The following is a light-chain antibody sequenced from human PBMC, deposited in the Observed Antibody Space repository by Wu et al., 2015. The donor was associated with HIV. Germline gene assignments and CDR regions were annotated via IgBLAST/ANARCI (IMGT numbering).Light chain of an antibody. CDR3: QQYSAWVT. V-gene: IGKV1-5*03. CDR1: QSIGPW. CDR2: KAS. J-gene: IGKJ5*01. Sequence: DIQMTQSPSTLSASVGDRVTITCRASQSIGPWLAWYQQKPGKAPSLLIYKASRLESGVPSRFSGSGSETEFTLTISGMRSEDFATYYCQQYSAWVTFGQGTRLEIK.